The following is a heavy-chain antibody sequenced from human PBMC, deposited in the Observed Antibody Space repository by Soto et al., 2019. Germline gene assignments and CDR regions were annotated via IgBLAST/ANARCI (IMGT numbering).Heavy chain of an antibody. D-gene: IGHD2-21*02. CDR1: GFIFSSHN. V-gene: IGHV3-48*02. J-gene: IGHJ6*02. Sequence: GWSLILSCAASGFIFSSHNMNWVRQAPGKGLEWVSSITGSSSSTIYYADSVKGRFTISRDNAKNSLYLQMNSLRDEDTAVYYCARDARVTPYYYGMDVWGQGNTVTVYS. CDR2: ITGSSSSTI. CDR3: ARDARVTPYYYGMDV.